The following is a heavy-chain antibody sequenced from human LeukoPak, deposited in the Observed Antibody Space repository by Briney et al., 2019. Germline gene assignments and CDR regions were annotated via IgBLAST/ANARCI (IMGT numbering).Heavy chain of an antibody. D-gene: IGHD3-10*01. V-gene: IGHV3-11*04. CDR3: ARDVRVRGVNTNDYYYYYGMDV. Sequence: GGSLRLSCAASGFTFSDYYMSWIRQAPGKGLEWVSYISSSGSTIYYADSVKGRFTISRDNSKNTLDLQLNSLRIEDTAVYYCARDVRVRGVNTNDYYYYYGMDVWGQGTTVTVSS. CDR2: ISSSGSTI. J-gene: IGHJ6*02. CDR1: GFTFSDYY.